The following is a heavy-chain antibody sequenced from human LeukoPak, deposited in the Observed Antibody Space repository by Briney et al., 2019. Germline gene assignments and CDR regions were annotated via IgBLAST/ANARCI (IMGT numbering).Heavy chain of an antibody. J-gene: IGHJ5*02. Sequence: ASVKVSCKASGYTFTSYYMHWVRQAPGQGLEWMGIINPSGGSTSYAQKFQCRVTMTRDTSTSTVYMELSSLRSEDTAVYYCARDRARIVGATKWFDPWGQGTLVTVSS. CDR3: ARDRARIVGATKWFDP. CDR1: GYTFTSYY. D-gene: IGHD1-26*01. V-gene: IGHV1-46*01. CDR2: INPSGGST.